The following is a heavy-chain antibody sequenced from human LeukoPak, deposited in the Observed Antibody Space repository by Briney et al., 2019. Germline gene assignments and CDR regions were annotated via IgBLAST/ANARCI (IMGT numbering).Heavy chain of an antibody. J-gene: IGHJ4*02. CDR1: NYTFTSYG. V-gene: IGHV1-18*01. CDR3: ARESPLYYYDSSGYVRFDY. Sequence: ASVKVSCKASNYTFTSYGISWVRQAPGQGLEWMAWINAYNGDTNYAQKLQGRVTMTTDTSTSTAYMELRSLRSDDTAVYYCARESPLYYYDSSGYVRFDYWGQGTLVTVSS. D-gene: IGHD3-22*01. CDR2: INAYNGDT.